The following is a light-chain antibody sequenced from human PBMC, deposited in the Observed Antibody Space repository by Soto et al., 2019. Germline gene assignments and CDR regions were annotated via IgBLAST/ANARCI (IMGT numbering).Light chain of an antibody. CDR1: QSVSSY. CDR2: DAS. V-gene: IGKV3-11*01. CDR3: QQRSSWLIT. Sequence: DIVLTQSPSTLSLSPGERAALSCRASQSVSSYLAWYQQKPGQAPRLLIYDASTRATGIPARFSGSGSGTDFTLTISSLEPEDFAVYYCQQRSSWLITFGQGTRLEIK. J-gene: IGKJ5*01.